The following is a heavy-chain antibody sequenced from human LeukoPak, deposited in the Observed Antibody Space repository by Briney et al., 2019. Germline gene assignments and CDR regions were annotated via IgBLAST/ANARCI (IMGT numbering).Heavy chain of an antibody. V-gene: IGHV4-34*01. J-gene: IGHJ4*02. CDR3: ARGESGYDY. CDR2: INHSGST. D-gene: IGHD3-22*01. CDR1: GGSISPYY. Sequence: SETLSLTCTMSGGSISPYYWSWIRQPPGKGLEWIGEINHSGSTNYNPSLKSRVTISVDTSKNQFSLKLSSVTAADTAVYYCARGESGYDYWGQGTLVTVSS.